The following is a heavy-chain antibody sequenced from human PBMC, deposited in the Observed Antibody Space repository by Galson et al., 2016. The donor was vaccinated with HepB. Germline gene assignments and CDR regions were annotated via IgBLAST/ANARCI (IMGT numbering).Heavy chain of an antibody. CDR1: GFSLSTAW. Sequence: SLRLSCAASGFSLSTAWMTWVRQAPGKGLEWIGRSKSKTDGGAIDYAAPVRGRFTISRDDSRDKLFLQMNSLKFEDTAVYYCTVCGLTGDLDYWGRGTRVAVSS. D-gene: IGHD2-21*02. V-gene: IGHV3-15*01. CDR3: TVCGLTGDLDY. CDR2: SKSKTDGGAI. J-gene: IGHJ4*03.